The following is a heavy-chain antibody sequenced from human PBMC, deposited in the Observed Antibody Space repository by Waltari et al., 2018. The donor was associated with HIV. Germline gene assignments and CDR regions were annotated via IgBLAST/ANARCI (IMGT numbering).Heavy chain of an antibody. CDR3: ARDLVAPGNFFDY. D-gene: IGHD5-12*01. Sequence: EVQLVESGGGLVQPGGSLRLSCAASGFTFSSYNMNWVRQAPGRGLGWLSSISNSGSAIYYADSVKGRFTISRDNAKNSLYLQMNSLRDEDTAVYYCARDLVAPGNFFDYWGQGTLVTVSS. J-gene: IGHJ4*02. V-gene: IGHV3-48*02. CDR2: ISNSGSAI. CDR1: GFTFSSYN.